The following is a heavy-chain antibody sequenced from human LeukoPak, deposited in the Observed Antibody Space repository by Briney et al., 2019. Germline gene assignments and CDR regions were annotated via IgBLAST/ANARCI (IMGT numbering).Heavy chain of an antibody. CDR1: GFTFSRYT. V-gene: IGHV3-21*01. D-gene: IGHD3-16*01. CDR3: ARASEGFGGLSASLDY. Sequence: PGGSLRLSCAASGFTFSRYTMNWVRQAPGKGLEWVSSINAITNYIYYADPLKGLFTISRDNAKNSLFLQMNSLRAEDTAAYYCARASEGFGGLSASLDYWGQGILVRVST. J-gene: IGHJ4*02. CDR2: INAITNYI.